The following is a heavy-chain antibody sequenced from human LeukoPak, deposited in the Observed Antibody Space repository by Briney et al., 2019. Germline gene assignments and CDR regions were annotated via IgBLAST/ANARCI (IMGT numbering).Heavy chain of an antibody. CDR1: GYTFTSYG. J-gene: IGHJ4*02. CDR2: ISAYNGNT. D-gene: IGHD2-2*01. CDR3: ARDRNIVVVPAAMQFDY. Sequence: ASVKVSCKASGYTFTSYGISWVRQAPGQGLEWMGWISAYNGNTNYAQKLQGRVTMTTDTSTSTAYMELRSLRSEDTAVYYCARDRNIVVVPAAMQFDYWGQGTLVTVSS. V-gene: IGHV1-18*01.